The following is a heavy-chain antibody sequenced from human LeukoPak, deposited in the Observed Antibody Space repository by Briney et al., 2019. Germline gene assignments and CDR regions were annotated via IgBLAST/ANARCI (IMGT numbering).Heavy chain of an antibody. CDR3: AKVGVSGPHFDY. J-gene: IGHJ4*02. D-gene: IGHD2-21*01. V-gene: IGHV3-23*01. Sequence: PGGSLRPSCAASGFTFSSYAMSWVRQAPGKGLEWVSAISGSGGSTYYADSVKGRFTISRDNSKNTLYLQMNSLRAEDTAVHYCAKVGVSGPHFDYWGQGTLVTVSS. CDR2: ISGSGGST. CDR1: GFTFSSYA.